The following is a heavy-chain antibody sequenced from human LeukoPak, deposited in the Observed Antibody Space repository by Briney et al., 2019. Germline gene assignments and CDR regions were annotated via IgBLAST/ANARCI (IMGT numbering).Heavy chain of an antibody. Sequence: PSQTLSLTCTVSGGSISSGGYYWSWIRQHPGKGLEWIGYIYYSGSTYHNPSLKSRVIISVDTSKNQFSLKLSSVTAADTAVYYCARAGTSGWYGEYWGQGTLVTVSS. D-gene: IGHD6-19*01. CDR3: ARAGTSGWYGEY. CDR1: GGSISSGGYY. V-gene: IGHV4-31*03. J-gene: IGHJ4*02. CDR2: IYYSGST.